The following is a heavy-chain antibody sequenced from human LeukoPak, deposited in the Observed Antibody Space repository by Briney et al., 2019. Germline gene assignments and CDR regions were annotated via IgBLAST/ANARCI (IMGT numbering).Heavy chain of an antibody. CDR1: GFTFSDFG. J-gene: IGHJ4*02. CDR3: ARDGVASIAFFGYLVY. V-gene: IGHV3-33*01. D-gene: IGHD3-3*01. CDR2: IWRDGSEM. Sequence: GGSLRLSCAASGFTFSDFGMHWVRQAPGKGLEWVAIIWRDGSEMYYAESVKGRFTISRDNSKNMLYLQMTSLRAEDKAVYYCARDGVASIAFFGYLVYWGLGTLVTVSS.